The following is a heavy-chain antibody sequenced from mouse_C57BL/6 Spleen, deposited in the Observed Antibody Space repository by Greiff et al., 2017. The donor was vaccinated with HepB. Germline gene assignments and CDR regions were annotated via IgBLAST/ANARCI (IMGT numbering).Heavy chain of an antibody. D-gene: IGHD1-1*01. Sequence: EVKLMESGGGLVQPGGSLSLSCAASGFTFTDYYMSWVRQPPGKALEWLGFIRNKANGYTTEYSASVKGRFTISRDNSQSILYLQMNALRAEDSATYYCAGGYYGSSEGFYAMDYWGQGTSVTVSS. J-gene: IGHJ4*01. CDR3: AGGYYGSSEGFYAMDY. V-gene: IGHV7-3*01. CDR2: IRNKANGYTT. CDR1: GFTFTDYY.